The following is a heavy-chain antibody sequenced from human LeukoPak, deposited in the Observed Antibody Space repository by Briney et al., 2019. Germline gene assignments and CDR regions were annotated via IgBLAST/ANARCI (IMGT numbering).Heavy chain of an antibody. J-gene: IGHJ3*02. D-gene: IGHD3-16*01. V-gene: IGHV3-74*01. CDR1: GFTFSSYW. CDR2: INGDGNGT. CDR3: ARGKDGVWAFDI. Sequence: GGSLRLSCGASGFTFSSYWMHWVRQAPGMGLVWASRINGDGNGTTYADSVKGRVTISRDNAKNTLYLQMNSLRAEDAAVYYCARGKDGVWAFDIWGQGTTVTVSS.